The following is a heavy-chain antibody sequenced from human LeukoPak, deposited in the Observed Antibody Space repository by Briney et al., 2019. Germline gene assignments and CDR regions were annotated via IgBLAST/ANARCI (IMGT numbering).Heavy chain of an antibody. CDR2: ISGSGGST. CDR1: GFTFSSYA. D-gene: IGHD3-10*01. V-gene: IGHV3-23*01. Sequence: GGSLRLSCAASGFTFSSYAMSWVRQAPGKGLEWVSAISGSGGSTYYADSVKGRFTISRDNSKNTLYLQMNSLRAEDTAVYYCAKGGRSITMVRGIILDPFDYWGQGTLVTVSS. J-gene: IGHJ4*02. CDR3: AKGGRSITMVRGIILDPFDY.